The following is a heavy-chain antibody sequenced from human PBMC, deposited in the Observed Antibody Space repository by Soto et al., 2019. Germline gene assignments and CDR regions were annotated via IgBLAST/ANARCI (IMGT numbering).Heavy chain of an antibody. Sequence: QVQLQESGPGVVKPSQTLSLTCTVSGVSISSGGYYWSWIRQHPGKGLEWIGYIYDNDGTYYNPSLKRRVTMSVDTSRNQISLKLSSVTAADTAVYYCARHHMAATDMYFDYWGQGTLVTASA. J-gene: IGHJ4*02. CDR2: IYDNDGT. CDR3: ARHHMAATDMYFDY. D-gene: IGHD6-19*01. V-gene: IGHV4-31*03. CDR1: GVSISSGGYY.